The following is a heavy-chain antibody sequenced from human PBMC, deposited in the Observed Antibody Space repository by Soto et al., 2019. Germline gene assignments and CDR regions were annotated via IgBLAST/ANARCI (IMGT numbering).Heavy chain of an antibody. V-gene: IGHV4-59*12. CDR3: ARTLYYYVSGTNNPHDY. Sequence: PSETLSLTCTVSGGSISSYYWSWIRQPPGKGLEWIGYIYYSGSTNYNPSVKGRFIISRDNSKNTVYLQMNSLRAEDTAIYYCARTLYYYVSGTNNPHDYWGQGTLVTVSS. CDR2: IYYSGST. D-gene: IGHD3-10*01. CDR1: GGSISSYY. J-gene: IGHJ4*02.